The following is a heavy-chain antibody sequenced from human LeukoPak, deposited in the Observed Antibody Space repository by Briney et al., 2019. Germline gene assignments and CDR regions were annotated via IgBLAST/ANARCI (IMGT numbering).Heavy chain of an antibody. Sequence: GGSLRLSCAASGFTFSSYEMNWVRQAPGKGLEWVSYISSSGSTIYYADFVKGRFTISRDNAKNSLYLQMNSLRAEDTAVYYCAREGSRVGATTLAFDIWGQGTMVTVSS. J-gene: IGHJ3*02. CDR3: AREGSRVGATTLAFDI. V-gene: IGHV3-48*03. CDR2: ISSSGSTI. CDR1: GFTFSSYE. D-gene: IGHD1-26*01.